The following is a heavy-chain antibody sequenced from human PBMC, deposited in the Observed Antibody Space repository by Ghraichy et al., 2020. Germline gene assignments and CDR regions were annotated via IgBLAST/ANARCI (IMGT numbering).Heavy chain of an antibody. CDR3: ARENYYKYDY. CDR2: IVSSGTTR. Sequence: SCAASGFDFSDYYMSWIRQAPGTGLEWVSNIVSSGTTRGYADPVKGRFTISRDNAKNLLYLQMNSLRAEDTAVYYCARENYYKYDYWGQGTLVTVSS. CDR1: GFDFSDYY. V-gene: IGHV3-11*01. J-gene: IGHJ4*02. D-gene: IGHD3-22*01.